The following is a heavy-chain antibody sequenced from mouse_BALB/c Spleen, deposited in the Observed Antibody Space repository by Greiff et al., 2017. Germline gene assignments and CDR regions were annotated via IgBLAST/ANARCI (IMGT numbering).Heavy chain of an antibody. CDR2: INPNNGGT. D-gene: IGHD1-2*01. CDR3: ARSRYYGSYFDV. Sequence: VQLQQSGPELVKPGASVKIPCKASGYTFTDYNMDWVKQSHGKSLEWIGDINPNNGGTIYNQKFKGKATLTVDKSSSTAYMQLRSLTSEDTAVYYCARSRYYGSYFDVWGAGTTVTVSS. CDR1: GYTFTDYN. J-gene: IGHJ1*01. V-gene: IGHV1-18*01.